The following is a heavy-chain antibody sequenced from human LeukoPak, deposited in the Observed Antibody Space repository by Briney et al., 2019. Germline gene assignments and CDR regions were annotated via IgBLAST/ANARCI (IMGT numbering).Heavy chain of an antibody. CDR2: INSDGSST. V-gene: IGHV3-74*01. J-gene: IGHJ4*02. D-gene: IGHD3-3*01. Sequence: GGSLRLSCAASGFTFSSYWMHWVRQAPGKGLVWVSRINSDGSSTSYADSVKRRFTISRDNAKNTLYLQMNSLRAEDTAVYYCARTYYDFWSGYSPIHYWGQGTLVTVSS. CDR1: GFTFSSYW. CDR3: ARTYYDFWSGYSPIHY.